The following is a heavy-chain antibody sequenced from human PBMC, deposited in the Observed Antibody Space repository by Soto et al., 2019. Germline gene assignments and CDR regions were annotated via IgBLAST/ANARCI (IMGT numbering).Heavy chain of an antibody. J-gene: IGHJ4*02. V-gene: IGHV3-15*07. CDR2: IKSKTDGGTT. Sequence: PGGSLRLSCAASGLTFTNAWMNWVRQAPGKGLEWVGRIKSKTDGGTTDYAAPVKGRFTISRDDSKSIAYLQMNSLKIDDTAVYHCSRLPRNNRGTPFDYWGQGTQVTVSS. CDR3: SRLPRNNRGTPFDY. CDR1: GLTFTNAW. D-gene: IGHD3-10*01.